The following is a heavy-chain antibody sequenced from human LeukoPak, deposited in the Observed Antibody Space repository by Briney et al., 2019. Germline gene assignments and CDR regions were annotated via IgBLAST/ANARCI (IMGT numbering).Heavy chain of an antibody. V-gene: IGHV3-30*02. J-gene: IGHJ6*02. CDR3: ANRGYDILTGYWNYYYYYGMDV. CDR1: GFTFSSYG. CDR2: IRYDGSNK. D-gene: IGHD3-9*01. Sequence: GGSLRLSCAASGFTFSSYGMHWVRHAPGKGLEWVAFIRYDGSNKYYADSVKGRFTISRDNSKNTLYLQMNSLRAEDTAVYYCANRGYDILTGYWNYYYYYGMDVWGQGTTVTVSS.